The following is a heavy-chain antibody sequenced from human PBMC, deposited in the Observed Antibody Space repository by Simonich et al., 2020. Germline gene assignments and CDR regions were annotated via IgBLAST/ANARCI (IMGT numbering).Heavy chain of an antibody. J-gene: IGHJ5*02. V-gene: IGHV3-30*07. Sequence: QVQLVESGGGVVQPGRSLRLSCAASGFTFSSYAMHWVRQAPGKGLEWVAVISYDGSNKYYADSVKGRFTISSDNSKNTLYLQMNSLRAEDTAVYYCARDRNWGWFDPWGQGTLVTVSS. D-gene: IGHD7-27*01. CDR2: ISYDGSNK. CDR1: GFTFSSYA. CDR3: ARDRNWGWFDP.